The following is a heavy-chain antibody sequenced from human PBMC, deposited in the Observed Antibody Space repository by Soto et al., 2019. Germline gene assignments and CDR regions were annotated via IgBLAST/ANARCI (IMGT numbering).Heavy chain of an antibody. J-gene: IGHJ6*02. V-gene: IGHV3-23*01. CDR2: VTANGGST. CDR3: ASLGVGDWANYYYYYGMDV. D-gene: IGHD2-21*02. CDR1: GFTFSVYA. Sequence: PGGSLRLSCAATGFTFSVYAMTWVRQAPGKGLEWASAVTANGGSTYSAGSVKGRFTISRDNSKNTLFLQMNSLRAEDTAVYYCASLGVGDWANYYYYYGMDVWGQGTTVTVSS.